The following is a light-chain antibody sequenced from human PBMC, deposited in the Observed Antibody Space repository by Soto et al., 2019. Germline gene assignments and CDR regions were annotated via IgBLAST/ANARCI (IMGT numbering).Light chain of an antibody. Sequence: QSALTQPASVSGSPGQLITISCTGTTSDIGRYKFVSWLQQHPGKAPKLLIFEGTNRPSGVSNRFSGSKSGNTASLTISGLQADDEAIYFCSSSTNTNTLVIFGGGTKLTVL. V-gene: IGLV2-14*01. CDR1: TSDIGRYKF. CDR2: EGT. CDR3: SSSTNTNTLVI. J-gene: IGLJ2*01.